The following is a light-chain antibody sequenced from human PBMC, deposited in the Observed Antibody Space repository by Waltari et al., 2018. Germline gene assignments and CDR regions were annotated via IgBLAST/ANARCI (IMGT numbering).Light chain of an antibody. CDR3: GTWDSSLSGAV. V-gene: IGLV1-51*02. J-gene: IGLJ7*01. CDR1: RPNIWNHY. Sequence: QSVLTHPPSVSAAPGQRVTISCSGGRPNIWNHYVSWYRQFPGTAPKLLIYEDTERPAGIPGRFAGSKSGTSATLDITGLQAGDEADYYCGTWDSSLSGAVFGGGTHLTVL. CDR2: EDT.